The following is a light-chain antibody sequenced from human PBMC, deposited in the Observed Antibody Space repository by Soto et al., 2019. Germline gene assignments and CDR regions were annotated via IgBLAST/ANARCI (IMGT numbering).Light chain of an antibody. J-gene: IGKJ2*01. Sequence: EIVLTQAQSTLSLSPGERATLSCSARQSVGTYLAWYQHNPGQAPRLLIYDASNRATGIPARFSGSGSGTDFTLTISSPEPEDVAVYYCQQRYDSPNTFCHGTKLEIK. CDR1: QSVGTY. V-gene: IGKV3-11*01. CDR3: QQRYDSPNT. CDR2: DAS.